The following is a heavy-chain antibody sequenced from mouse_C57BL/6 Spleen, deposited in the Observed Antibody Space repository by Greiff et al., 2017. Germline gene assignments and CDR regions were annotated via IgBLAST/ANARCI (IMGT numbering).Heavy chain of an antibody. V-gene: IGHV5-6*01. CDR1: GFTFSSYG. CDR3: GRLDSSGSFAY. D-gene: IGHD3-2*02. Sequence: EVKVVESGGDLVKPGGSLKLSCAASGFTFSSYGMSWVRQTPDKRLEWVATISSGGSYTYYPDSVKGRFTITRDNAKNTLYLRMSSLKSEDTAMYYCGRLDSSGSFAYWGQGTLVTVSA. J-gene: IGHJ3*01. CDR2: ISSGGSYT.